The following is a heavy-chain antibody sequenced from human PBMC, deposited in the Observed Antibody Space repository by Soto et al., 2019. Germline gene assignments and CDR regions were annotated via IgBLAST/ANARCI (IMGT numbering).Heavy chain of an antibody. D-gene: IGHD2-2*01. J-gene: IGHJ4*02. CDR2: ISPKRGGK. CDR1: GYIVSDYY. Sequence: ASVKVSCKASGYIVSDYYMHWVRQAPGQGLEWMGWISPKRGGKKYAQKFQGRISMSRDTSISTAYMELSRLKSDDTAVYYCARQSSSWLLEYWGQGTLVTVSS. CDR3: ARQSSSWLLEY. V-gene: IGHV1-2*02.